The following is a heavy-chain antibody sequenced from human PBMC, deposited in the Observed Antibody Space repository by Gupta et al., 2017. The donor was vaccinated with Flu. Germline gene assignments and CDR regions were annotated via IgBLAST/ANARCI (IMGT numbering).Heavy chain of an antibody. CDR1: GGTFSSHA. D-gene: IGHD4/OR15-4a*01. V-gene: IGHV1-69*01. Sequence: QVQLVQSGAEVEKPGSSVRVSCKASGGTFSSHAINWVRQAPGQGLEWMGGIIPIFGTAGYVQKFEDRITFTADESTSTAFMELRSLRSEDTAVYYCARARKYGDYYGMDVWGQGTTVTVSS. J-gene: IGHJ6*02. CDR3: ARARKYGDYYGMDV. CDR2: IIPIFGTA.